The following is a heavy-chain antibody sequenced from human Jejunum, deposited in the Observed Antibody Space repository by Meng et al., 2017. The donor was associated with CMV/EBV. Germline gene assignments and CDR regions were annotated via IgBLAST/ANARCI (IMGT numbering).Heavy chain of an antibody. CDR3: ARGSSPDYPYFDY. Sequence: VEAGGGCGKTGGSPLLSFAASGFNVSSNYMVWVRQPPGKGLEWVSLIFTGGITSYGDFVIGRFIISRDNSKNLLFLQMHSLRTEDTAVYYCARGSSPDYPYFDYWGQGTLVTVSS. J-gene: IGHJ4*02. CDR2: IFTGGIT. CDR1: GFNVSSNY. V-gene: IGHV3-53*01. D-gene: IGHD4-11*01.